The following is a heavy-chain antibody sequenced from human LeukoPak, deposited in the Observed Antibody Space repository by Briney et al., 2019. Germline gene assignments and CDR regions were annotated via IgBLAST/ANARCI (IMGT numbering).Heavy chain of an antibody. Sequence: PSETLSLTCTASGGSISSGGYYWSWIRQHPGKGLEWIGYIYYSGSTYYNPSLKSRVTISVDTSKNQFSLKLSSVTAADTAVYYCAREVPATAILDYWGQGTLVTVSS. CDR3: AREVPATAILDY. V-gene: IGHV4-31*03. D-gene: IGHD2-21*02. J-gene: IGHJ4*02. CDR1: GGSISSGGYY. CDR2: IYYSGST.